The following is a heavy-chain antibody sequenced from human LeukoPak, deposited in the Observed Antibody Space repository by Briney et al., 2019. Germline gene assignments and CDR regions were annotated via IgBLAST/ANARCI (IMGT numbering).Heavy chain of an antibody. CDR1: GGSVSGYS. CDR2: INHSGST. D-gene: IGHD3-10*01. J-gene: IGHJ4*02. Sequence: SETLSLTCAGYGGSVSGYSWTWIRHPPGKGRDWGGEINHSGSTNYNPSLKSRVTMSVDTSENQFSLKLSSVTAADTAIYYCARYRGGGLNYLDYWGQGTLVTVSS. CDR3: ARYRGGGLNYLDY. V-gene: IGHV4-34*01.